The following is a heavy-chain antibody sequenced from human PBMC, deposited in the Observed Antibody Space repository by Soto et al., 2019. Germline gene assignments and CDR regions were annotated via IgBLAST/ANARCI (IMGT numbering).Heavy chain of an antibody. Sequence: GASVKVSCKASGYTFTSNGISWVRQAPGQGLEWMGWISTYRGNTNYAQKFLDRVTMTTDTSTDTAYVELRSLRSDDTAVYYCARDQNYRFDSWGQGTLVTVSS. CDR2: ISTYRGNT. D-gene: IGHD3-10*01. CDR3: ARDQNYRFDS. V-gene: IGHV1-18*01. J-gene: IGHJ4*02. CDR1: GYTFTSNG.